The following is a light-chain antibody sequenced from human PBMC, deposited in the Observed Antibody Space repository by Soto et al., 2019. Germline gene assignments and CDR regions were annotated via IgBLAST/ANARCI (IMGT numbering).Light chain of an antibody. CDR3: PAGNAGMGGWV. CDR1: SSNIGSNY. V-gene: IGLV1-47*01. J-gene: IGLJ3*02. CDR2: RNN. Sequence: QSVLTQPPSASGTPGQRVTISCSGSSSNIGSNYVYWYQQLPGTAPKLLIYRNNQRPSGVPDRFSGSKSGTSASLAISGLGSGEAADYYCPAGNAGMGGWVFGGGTK.